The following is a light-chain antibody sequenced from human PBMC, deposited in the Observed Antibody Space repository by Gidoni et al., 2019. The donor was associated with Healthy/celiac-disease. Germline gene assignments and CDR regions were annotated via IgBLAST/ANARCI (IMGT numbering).Light chain of an antibody. CDR3: QQSYSTLLT. CDR1: QSLSSY. Sequence: DIQMTQSPSSLSASVGDRVTITCRASQSLSSYLHWYQQKPGKAPKLLISAASSLQSGVPSRLSGSGSGTDFTLTISSLQPEDFATYYCQQSYSTLLTFGGXTKVEIK. CDR2: AAS. V-gene: IGKV1-39*01. J-gene: IGKJ4*01.